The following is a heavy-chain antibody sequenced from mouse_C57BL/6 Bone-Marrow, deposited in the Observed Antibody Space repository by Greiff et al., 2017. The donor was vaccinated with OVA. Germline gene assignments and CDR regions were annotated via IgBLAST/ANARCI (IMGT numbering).Heavy chain of an antibody. CDR3: ASCLGRGAWFAY. Sequence: VKLVESGAELARPGASVKLSCKASGYTFTSYGISWVKQRTGQGLEWIGEIYPRSGNTYYNEKFKGKATLTADKSSSTAYMELRSLTSEDSAVYFCASCLGRGAWFAYWGQGTLVTVSA. CDR2: IYPRSGNT. D-gene: IGHD4-1*01. V-gene: IGHV1-81*01. J-gene: IGHJ3*01. CDR1: GYTFTSYG.